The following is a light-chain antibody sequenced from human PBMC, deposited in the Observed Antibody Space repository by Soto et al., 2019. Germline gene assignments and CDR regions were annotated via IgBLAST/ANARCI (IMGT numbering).Light chain of an antibody. V-gene: IGLV2-14*01. CDR2: EVS. Sequence: QSALTQPASVSGSPGQSITISCTGTSSDVGGYSYVSWYQQHPRKTPKLMIYEVSNRPSGASHRFSGSKSGNTASLTISGLQTEDEADYYCSSFSSITREVFGGGTKLTVL. CDR1: SSDVGGYSY. CDR3: SSFSSITREV. J-gene: IGLJ2*01.